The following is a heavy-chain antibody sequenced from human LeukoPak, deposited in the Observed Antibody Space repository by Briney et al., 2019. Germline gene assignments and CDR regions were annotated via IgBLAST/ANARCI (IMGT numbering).Heavy chain of an antibody. D-gene: IGHD3-3*01. CDR3: ARDQLITIFGVVIIGRNNWFDP. J-gene: IGHJ5*02. CDR1: GYTFTSYG. V-gene: IGHV1-18*01. CDR2: ISAYNGNK. Sequence: ASVKVSCKASGYTFTSYGISWVRQAPGQGLEWVGWISAYNGNKKYGQMLQGRVTMTTDATTSKAYMELRRLRSDDTAVYYCARDQLITIFGVVIIGRNNWFDPWGQGTLVTVSS.